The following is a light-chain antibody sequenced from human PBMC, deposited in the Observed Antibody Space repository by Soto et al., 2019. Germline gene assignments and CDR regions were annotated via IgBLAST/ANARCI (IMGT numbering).Light chain of an antibody. CDR3: QHYNSYSEA. J-gene: IGKJ1*01. CDR1: QSVSTN. V-gene: IGKV3-15*01. Sequence: VLTQSASTVSVSPGERATLSCRASQSVSTNLAWYQQEPGQAPRVLIYGASTRATNIPARFSGSGSGTDFTLTISSLQPDDFATYYCQHYNSYSEAFGQGTKVDIK. CDR2: GAS.